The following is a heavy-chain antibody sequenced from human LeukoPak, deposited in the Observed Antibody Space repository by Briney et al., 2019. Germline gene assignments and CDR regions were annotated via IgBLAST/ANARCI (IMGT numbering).Heavy chain of an antibody. CDR1: GFTFSSDA. Sequence: PGGSLRPSCAASGFTFSSDAMSWVRQAPGKGLEWVSSISSSSSYIYYADSVKGRFTISRDNAKNSLYLQMNSLRAEDTAVYYCARDRRDGYKGTGFDYWGQGTLVTVSS. V-gene: IGHV3-21*01. CDR2: ISSSSSYI. J-gene: IGHJ4*02. CDR3: ARDRRDGYKGTGFDY. D-gene: IGHD5-24*01.